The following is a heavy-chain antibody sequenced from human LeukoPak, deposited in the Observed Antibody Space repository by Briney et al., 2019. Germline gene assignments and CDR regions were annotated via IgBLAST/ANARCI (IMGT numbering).Heavy chain of an antibody. V-gene: IGHV1-18*01. J-gene: IGHJ4*02. CDR3: ARNYYDSSGHSTKFGY. CDR1: GYTFTSYS. Sequence: ASVKVSCKASGYTFTSYSISWVRQAPGQGLEWMGLISVYNGNTEYAQEFQDRVTVTTDTSTSTAYMDLRSLRSDDTAVYYCARNYYDSSGHSTKFGYWGQGTLVTVSS. CDR2: ISVYNGNT. D-gene: IGHD3-22*01.